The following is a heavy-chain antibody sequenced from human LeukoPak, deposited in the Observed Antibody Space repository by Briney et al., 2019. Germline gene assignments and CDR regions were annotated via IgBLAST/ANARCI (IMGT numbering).Heavy chain of an antibody. D-gene: IGHD2-15*01. CDR1: GFTFSSYG. CDR2: ISYDGSNK. CDR3: AKDTSYCSGGSCYSNWFDP. V-gene: IGHV3-30*18. J-gene: IGHJ5*02. Sequence: GGSPRLSCAASGFTFSSYGMHWVRQAPGKGLEWVAVISYDGSNKYYADSVKGRFTISRDNSKNTLYLQMNSLRAEDTAVYYCAKDTSYCSGGSCYSNWFDPWGQGTLVTVSS.